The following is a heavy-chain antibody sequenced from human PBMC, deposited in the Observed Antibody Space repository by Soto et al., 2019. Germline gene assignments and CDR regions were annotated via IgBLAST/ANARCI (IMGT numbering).Heavy chain of an antibody. CDR1: GFTFDDYA. Sequence: QPGGSLRLSCAASGFTFDDYAMHWVRQAPGKGLEWVSGISRNSGSIGYADSVKGRFTISRDNAKNSLYLQMNSLRAEDTALYYCAKGHYDILDPNSYYYYGMDVWGQGTTVTVSS. CDR3: AKGHYDILDPNSYYYYGMDV. J-gene: IGHJ6*02. D-gene: IGHD3-9*01. V-gene: IGHV3-9*01. CDR2: ISRNSGSI.